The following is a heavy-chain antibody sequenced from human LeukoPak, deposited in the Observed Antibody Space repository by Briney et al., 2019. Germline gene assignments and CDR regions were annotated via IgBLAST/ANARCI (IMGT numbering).Heavy chain of an antibody. Sequence: GGSLRLSCAASGFTFSSYSMMWVRQAPGEGLEWVSVIYSGGTTYYADSVKGRFTISRDNSKNTLYLQMNSLRAEDTAVYYCARLSYGSGRGYFDYWGQGTLVTVSS. V-gene: IGHV3-53*01. CDR2: IYSGGTT. CDR3: ARLSYGSGRGYFDY. CDR1: GFTFSSYS. D-gene: IGHD3-10*01. J-gene: IGHJ4*02.